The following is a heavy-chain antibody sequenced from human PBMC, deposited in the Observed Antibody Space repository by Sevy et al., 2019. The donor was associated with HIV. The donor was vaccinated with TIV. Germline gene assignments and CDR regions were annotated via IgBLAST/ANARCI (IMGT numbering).Heavy chain of an antibody. CDR3: ARAGGSTDWGIDV. V-gene: IGHV4-59*01. D-gene: IGHD2-2*01. Sequence: SETLSLTCTVSRGSISSYYWKWIRQPPGKGLEWIGYMDYSGSSSYNPSLKGRVSISLDTSKNQFSLKLTSVTAADTAVYYCARAGGSTDWGIDVWGQGTTVTVSS. CDR1: RGSISSYY. CDR2: MDYSGSS. J-gene: IGHJ6*02.